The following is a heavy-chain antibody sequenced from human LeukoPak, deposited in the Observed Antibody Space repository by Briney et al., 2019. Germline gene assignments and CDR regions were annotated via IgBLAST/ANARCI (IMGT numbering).Heavy chain of an antibody. CDR3: ASSGSYRFDY. CDR1: GDSISSTNYY. CDR2: ITASGTAM. J-gene: IGHJ4*02. D-gene: IGHD1-26*01. Sequence: LSLTCTVSGDSISSTNYYWGWIRQPPGKGLEWVSHITASGTAMFYADSVKGRFTISRDNAKNSLYLQMNSLRDEDTAVYYCASSGSYRFDYWGQGTLVTVSS. V-gene: IGHV3-11*04.